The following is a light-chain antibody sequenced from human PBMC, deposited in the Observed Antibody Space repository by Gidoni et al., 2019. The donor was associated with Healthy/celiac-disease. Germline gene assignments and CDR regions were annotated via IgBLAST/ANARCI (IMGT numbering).Light chain of an antibody. CDR1: QDISNY. CDR2: DAA. Sequence: DIQMTQSPSSLSASVGDRVAITCQASQDISNYLYCYQQKPGKAPKLLIYDAANLETRVPSRFIRSRSGTDFTFTIISLQPEDITTYYCRQYDNHPPSLTFGGGTKVEIK. CDR3: RQYDNHPPSLT. V-gene: IGKV1-33*01. J-gene: IGKJ4*01.